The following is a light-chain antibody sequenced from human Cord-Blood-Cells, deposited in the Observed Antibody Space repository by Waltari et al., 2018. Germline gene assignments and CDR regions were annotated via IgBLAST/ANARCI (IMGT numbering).Light chain of an antibody. V-gene: IGLV2-23*01. CDR1: SSDVGSYKL. CDR2: EGS. J-gene: IGLJ2*01. Sequence: QSALTQPAPVSGSPGQSLTISCTGTSSDVGSYKLVSWNQQHPGKAPKLMIYEGSKRPSGVSNRFSGSKSGNTASLTISGLQAEDEADYYCCSYAGSSTLFGGGTKLTVL. CDR3: CSYAGSSTL.